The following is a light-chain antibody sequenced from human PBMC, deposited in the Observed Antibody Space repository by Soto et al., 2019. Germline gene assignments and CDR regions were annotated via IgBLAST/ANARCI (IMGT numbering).Light chain of an antibody. Sequence: VLTQSPGTLSLSPGERATLACRASQTVNNNYIAWYQQKPGQAPRLVIYDASRRVTGIPDRFSGSGSGTDFTLTITRLEPEDFAVYHCQRYGGSPPSTFGQGTTLAIQ. CDR2: DAS. CDR1: QTVNNNY. J-gene: IGKJ2*01. CDR3: QRYGGSPPST. V-gene: IGKV3-20*01.